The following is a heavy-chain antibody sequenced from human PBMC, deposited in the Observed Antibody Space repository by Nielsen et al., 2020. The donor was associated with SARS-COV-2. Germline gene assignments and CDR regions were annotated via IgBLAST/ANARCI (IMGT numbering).Heavy chain of an antibody. V-gene: IGHV4-39*01. CDR2: IDYSGST. CDR1: GGSISSSSYY. Sequence: SETLSLTCTVSGGSISSSSYYWGWIRQPPGKGLEWIGSIDYSGSTYYNPSLKSRVTIYVDTCKNQFSLKLSSVTAADTAVYYCASVNADYDFWSGYHYWFDPWGRGTLVTVSS. D-gene: IGHD3-3*01. J-gene: IGHJ5*02. CDR3: ASVNADYDFWSGYHYWFDP.